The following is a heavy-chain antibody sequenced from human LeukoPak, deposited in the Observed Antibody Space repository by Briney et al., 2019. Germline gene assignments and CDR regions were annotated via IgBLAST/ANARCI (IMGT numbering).Heavy chain of an antibody. J-gene: IGHJ6*03. Sequence: GGSLRLSCAASGFTFSSYTMSWVRQAPGKGLEWVSAISGSGGSTYYADSVKGRFTISRDNSKNTLYLQMNSLRAEDTAVYYCARVGLGELDYYYMDVWGKGTTVTISS. CDR3: ARVGLGELDYYYMDV. CDR1: GFTFSSYT. CDR2: ISGSGGST. V-gene: IGHV3-23*01. D-gene: IGHD3-16*01.